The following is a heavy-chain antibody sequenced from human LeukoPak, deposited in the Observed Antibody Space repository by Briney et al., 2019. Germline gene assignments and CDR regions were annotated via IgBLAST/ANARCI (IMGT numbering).Heavy chain of an antibody. CDR1: GFTFNSYG. Sequence: GGSLRLSCAASGFTFNSYGMTWVRQAPGKGLEWVSSISGSSGSTYYADSVKGRFTISRDNSENTVYLQMNSLRAEDTAVYYCAKGMSWFDPWGQGTLVTVSS. CDR2: ISGSSGST. J-gene: IGHJ5*02. V-gene: IGHV3-23*01. CDR3: AKGMSWFDP.